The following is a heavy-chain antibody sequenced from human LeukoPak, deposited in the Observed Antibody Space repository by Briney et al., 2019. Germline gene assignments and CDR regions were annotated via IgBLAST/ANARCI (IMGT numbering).Heavy chain of an antibody. D-gene: IGHD1-1*01. V-gene: IGHV4-59*01. Sequence: NPSETLSLTCTVSGGSITSYYWSWIRQPPGKGLEWIGYIYYSGSTNYNPSLKSRVTISVDTSKNQFSLKLSSVTAADTAVYYCARSVHDWNDYFGYWGQGTLVTVSS. CDR1: GGSITSYY. CDR3: ARSVHDWNDYFGY. J-gene: IGHJ4*01. CDR2: IYYSGST.